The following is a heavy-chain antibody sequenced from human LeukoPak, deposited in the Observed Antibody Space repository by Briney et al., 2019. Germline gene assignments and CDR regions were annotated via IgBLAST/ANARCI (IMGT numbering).Heavy chain of an antibody. CDR3: ARVGKADLALWN. D-gene: IGHD4-23*01. CDR1: GYAFSGYD. Sequence: ASVKVSCKASGYAFSGYDMHWVRQAPGQGLEWMGWINPNTGETNYAQRFQGRVSMTRDTSISIAYMELSGLRSDDTAVYYCARVGKADLALWNWGQGTLVTVSS. V-gene: IGHV1-2*02. J-gene: IGHJ4*02. CDR2: INPNTGET.